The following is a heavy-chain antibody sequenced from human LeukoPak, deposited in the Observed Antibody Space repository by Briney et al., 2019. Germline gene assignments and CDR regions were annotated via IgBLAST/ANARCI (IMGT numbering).Heavy chain of an antibody. Sequence: GGSLRLSCAASGFTFDDYAMHWVRQAPGKGLEWVSGISWNSGSIGYADSVKGRFTISRDNAKNSLYLQMNSLRAEDTALYYCAKGVKAYYYYYMDVWGKGTTVTISS. D-gene: IGHD3-22*01. CDR1: GFTFDDYA. V-gene: IGHV3-9*01. CDR2: ISWNSGSI. CDR3: AKGVKAYYYYYMDV. J-gene: IGHJ6*03.